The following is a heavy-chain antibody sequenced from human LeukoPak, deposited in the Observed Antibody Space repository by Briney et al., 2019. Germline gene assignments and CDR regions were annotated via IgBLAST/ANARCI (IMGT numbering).Heavy chain of an antibody. CDR3: ARHRRWLQSTIDY. Sequence: SETLSLTCAVYGGSFSGYYWSWICQPPGKGLEWIGEINHSGSTNYNPSLKSRVTISVDTSKNQFSLRLSSVTAADTAVYYCARHRRWLQSTIDYWGQGTLVTVSS. V-gene: IGHV4-34*01. CDR2: INHSGST. CDR1: GGSFSGYY. J-gene: IGHJ4*02. D-gene: IGHD5-24*01.